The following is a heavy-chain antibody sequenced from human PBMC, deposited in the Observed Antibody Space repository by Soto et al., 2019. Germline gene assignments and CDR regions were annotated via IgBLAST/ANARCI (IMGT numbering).Heavy chain of an antibody. D-gene: IGHD6-13*01. J-gene: IGHJ4*02. CDR1: GFTFSSYS. CDR3: ARDQGGSSWFTY. V-gene: IGHV3-48*02. CDR2: ISSSGSTI. Sequence: AGGSLRLSCAASGFTFSSYSLNWVRQAPGKGLEWVSYISSSGSTIHYADSVKGRFTISRDKAKNSLYLQMNSLRDEDTAVYYCARDQGGSSWFTYWGQGALVTVSS.